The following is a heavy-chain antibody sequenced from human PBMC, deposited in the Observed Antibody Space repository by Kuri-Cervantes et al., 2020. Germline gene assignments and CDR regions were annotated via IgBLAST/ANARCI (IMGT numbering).Heavy chain of an antibody. V-gene: IGHV4-39*07. D-gene: IGHD2-2*01. CDR1: GGSISSSSYY. CDR3: ARAGYCSSTSCSVLRYFDWYRRGMDV. J-gene: IGHJ6*02. Sequence: ESLKLSCTVSGGSISSSSYYWGWIRQPPGKGLEWIGSIYYSGSTYYNPSLKSRVTISVDTSKNQFSLKLSSVTAADTAVYYCARAGYCSSTSCSVLRYFDWYRRGMDVWGQGTTVTVSS. CDR2: IYYSGST.